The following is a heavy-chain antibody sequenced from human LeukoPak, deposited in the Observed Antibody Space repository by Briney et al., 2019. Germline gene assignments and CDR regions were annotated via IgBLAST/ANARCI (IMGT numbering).Heavy chain of an antibody. Sequence: SETLSLTCAVSGYSISSGYYWGWIRQPPGKGLEWIGSIYHSGSTYYNPSLKSRVTISVDTSKHQFSLKLSSVTAADTAVYYCARVPTHGAFDIWGQRTMVTVSS. CDR1: GYSISSGYY. V-gene: IGHV4-38-2*01. CDR3: ARVPTHGAFDI. CDR2: IYHSGST. J-gene: IGHJ3*02.